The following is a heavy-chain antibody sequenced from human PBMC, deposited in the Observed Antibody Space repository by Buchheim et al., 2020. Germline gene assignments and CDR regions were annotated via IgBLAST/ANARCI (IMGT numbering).Heavy chain of an antibody. CDR1: GFTFSSYG. J-gene: IGHJ5*02. CDR3: ARNNLVVVAATPLGWFDP. D-gene: IGHD2-15*01. V-gene: IGHV3-33*01. CDR2: IWYDGSNK. Sequence: QVQLVESGGGVVQPGRSLRLSCAASGFTFSSYGMHWVRQAPGKGLEWVAVIWYDGSNKYYADSVKGRFTISRDNSKNTLYLQMNSLRAEDTAVYYCARNNLVVVAATPLGWFDPWGQGTL.